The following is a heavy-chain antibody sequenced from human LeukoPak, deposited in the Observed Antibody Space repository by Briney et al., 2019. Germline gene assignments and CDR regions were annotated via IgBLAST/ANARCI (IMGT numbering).Heavy chain of an antibody. Sequence: PGGSLRLSCAASGFTFSSYAMHWVRQAPGKGLEWVAVISYDGGNKYYADSVKGRFTISRDNSKNTLYLQMNSLRAEDTAVYYCARASGGSDAFDIWGQGTMVTVSS. CDR2: ISYDGGNK. J-gene: IGHJ3*02. CDR3: ARASGGSDAFDI. V-gene: IGHV3-30-3*01. CDR1: GFTFSSYA.